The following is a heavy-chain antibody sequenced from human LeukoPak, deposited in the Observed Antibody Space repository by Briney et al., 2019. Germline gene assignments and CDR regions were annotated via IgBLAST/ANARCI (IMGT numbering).Heavy chain of an antibody. CDR1: GFTFSDYY. Sequence: GGCLRLSCAASGFTFSDYYMSWIRQAPGKGLEWVSYISSSGSTIYYADSVKGRFTISRDNAKNSLYLQMNSLRAEDTAVYYCARVGIVAAANYYYGMDVWGQGTTVTVSS. V-gene: IGHV3-11*01. CDR2: ISSSGSTI. D-gene: IGHD6-13*01. CDR3: ARVGIVAAANYYYGMDV. J-gene: IGHJ6*02.